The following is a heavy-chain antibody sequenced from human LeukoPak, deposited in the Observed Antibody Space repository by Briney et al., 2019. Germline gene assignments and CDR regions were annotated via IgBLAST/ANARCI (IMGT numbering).Heavy chain of an antibody. J-gene: IGHJ6*03. V-gene: IGHV7-4-1*02. Sequence: ASVKVSCKASGYTFTSYAMNWVRQAPGQGLEWMGWINTNTGNPTYAQGFTGRFVFSLDTSVSTAYLQISSLKAEDTAVYYCARDAAAGTYYYYYMDVWGKGTTVTVSS. D-gene: IGHD6-13*01. CDR1: GYTFTSYA. CDR3: ARDAAAGTYYYYYMDV. CDR2: INTNTGNP.